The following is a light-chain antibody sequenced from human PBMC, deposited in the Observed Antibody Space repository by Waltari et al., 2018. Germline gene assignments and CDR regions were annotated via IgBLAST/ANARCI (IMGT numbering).Light chain of an antibody. CDR3: SSYTSSSTWV. V-gene: IGLV2-14*01. CDR2: DVS. Sequence: QSALTQPAPVSGSPGQSITISCTVTSSDVGGYNSVSWYQQHPGKAPKLLIYDVSKRPSGVSNRFSGSKSGNTASLTISGLQAEDEADYYCSSYTSSSTWVFGGGTKLTVL. J-gene: IGLJ3*02. CDR1: SSDVGGYNS.